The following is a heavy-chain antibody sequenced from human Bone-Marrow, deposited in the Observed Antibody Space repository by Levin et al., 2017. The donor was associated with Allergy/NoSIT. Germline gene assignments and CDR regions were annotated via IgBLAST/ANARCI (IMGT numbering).Heavy chain of an antibody. D-gene: IGHD3-16*01. Sequence: GESLKISCAASGLSFSNYDMNWVRQAPGKGREWVSSISGGSSRIYYADSVKGRFTISRDNAKNSLYLQMNSLRVEDTAVYYCASWAMFYYDGSDFDYFYYGMDVWGQGTTVTVSS. V-gene: IGHV3-21*06. CDR3: ASWAMFYYDGSDFDYFYYGMDV. J-gene: IGHJ6*02. CDR1: GLSFSNYD. CDR2: ISGGSSRI.